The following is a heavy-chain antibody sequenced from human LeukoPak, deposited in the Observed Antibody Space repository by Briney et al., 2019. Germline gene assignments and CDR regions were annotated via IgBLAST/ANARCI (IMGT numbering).Heavy chain of an antibody. CDR3: ARGNRKYNWNDVEAFDI. D-gene: IGHD1-20*01. V-gene: IGHV1-2*04. Sequence: ASVKVSCKASGYTFTGYYMHWVRQAPGQGLEWMGWINPNSGGTNYAQKFQGWVTMTRDTSISTAYMELSRLRSDDTAVYYCARGNRKYNWNDVEAFDIWGQGTMVTVSS. CDR1: GYTFTGYY. CDR2: INPNSGGT. J-gene: IGHJ3*02.